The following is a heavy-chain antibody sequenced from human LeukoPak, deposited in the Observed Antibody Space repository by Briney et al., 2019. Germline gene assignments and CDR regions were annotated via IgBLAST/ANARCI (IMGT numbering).Heavy chain of an antibody. CDR2: IRRRAFGETA. Sequence: GGSLRLSCTASGFTFGDYAVSWVRRAPGRGLEWVGLIRRRAFGETADYAASVKGRFTISRDDSKSIAYLQMNSLKTEDSAVYYCTREGAAAAYGMDVWGQGTTVTVSS. J-gene: IGHJ6*02. D-gene: IGHD6-13*01. CDR3: TREGAAAAYGMDV. V-gene: IGHV3-49*04. CDR1: GFTFGDYA.